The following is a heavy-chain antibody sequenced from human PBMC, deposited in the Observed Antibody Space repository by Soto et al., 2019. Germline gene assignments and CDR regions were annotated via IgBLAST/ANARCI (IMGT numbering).Heavy chain of an antibody. D-gene: IGHD2-21*02. CDR3: SAVVTPGWFDP. CDR2: IIPIFGTA. J-gene: IGHJ5*02. CDR1: GGTFSSYA. V-gene: IGHV1-69*13. Sequence: GASVKVSCKASGGTFSSYAISWVRQAPGQGLEWMGGIIPIFGTANYAQKFQGRVTITADESTSTAYMELSSLRSEDTAVYYCSAVVTPGWFDPWGQGTLVTVSS.